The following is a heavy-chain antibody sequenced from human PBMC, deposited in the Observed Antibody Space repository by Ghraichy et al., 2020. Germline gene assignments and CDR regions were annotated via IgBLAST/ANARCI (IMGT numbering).Heavy chain of an antibody. CDR3: AKDRGRSMRSNHDY. CDR2: ISGGGDST. D-gene: IGHD1-14*01. Sequence: GESLNIYCAASGFTINNYAMSWVRQAPGKGLEWASSISGGGDSTFYADSVKGRFTIARDNSKNVLYLQMNSLRAEDTAVYYCAKDRGRSMRSNHDYWGQGTLVTVSS. CDR1: GFTINNYA. J-gene: IGHJ4*02. V-gene: IGHV3-23*01.